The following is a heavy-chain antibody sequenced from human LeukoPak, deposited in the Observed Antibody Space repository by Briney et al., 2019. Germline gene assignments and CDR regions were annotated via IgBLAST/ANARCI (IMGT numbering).Heavy chain of an antibody. CDR1: GGSISSYY. CDR3: ARQRMGSGSSGYRDVRIIWFDP. D-gene: IGHD3-22*01. J-gene: IGHJ5*02. Sequence: SETLSLTCTVSGGSISSYYWSWIRKPPGKGLEWIGYIYYSGSTNYNPSLKSRVTISVDTSKNQFSLKLSSVTAADTAVYYCARQRMGSGSSGYRDVRIIWFDPWGQGTLVTVSS. CDR2: IYYSGST. V-gene: IGHV4-59*08.